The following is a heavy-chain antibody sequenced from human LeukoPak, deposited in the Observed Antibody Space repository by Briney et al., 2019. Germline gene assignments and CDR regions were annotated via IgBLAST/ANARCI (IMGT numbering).Heavy chain of an antibody. J-gene: IGHJ5*02. CDR2: INHSGST. D-gene: IGHD3-3*01. CDR3: ARGGYDFWSGYYTGRFWFDP. V-gene: IGHV4-34*01. Sequence: PSETLSLTCAAYGGSFSGYYWSWIRQPPGKGLEWIGEINHSGSTNYNPSLKSRVTISVDTSMNQFSLKLSSVTAADTAVYYCARGGYDFWSGYYTGRFWFDPWGQGTLVTVSS. CDR1: GGSFSGYY.